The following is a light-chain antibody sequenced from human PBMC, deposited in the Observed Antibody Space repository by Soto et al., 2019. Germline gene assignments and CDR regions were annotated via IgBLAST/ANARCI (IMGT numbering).Light chain of an antibody. CDR3: QQYNNWRT. Sequence: ERVMTQSPATLSVSPGERATLSCRASQRVSSNLAWYQQRPGQAPRLLIYGASTRATGIPARFSGSGSGTEFTLTISSLQSEDFAVYYCQQYNNWRTFGGGTKVDIK. J-gene: IGKJ4*01. V-gene: IGKV3-15*01. CDR2: GAS. CDR1: QRVSSN.